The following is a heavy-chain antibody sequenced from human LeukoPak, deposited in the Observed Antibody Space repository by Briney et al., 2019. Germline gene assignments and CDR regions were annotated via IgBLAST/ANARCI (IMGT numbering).Heavy chain of an antibody. CDR1: GYSFTDYY. V-gene: IGHV1-2*02. CDR3: ARADRLDGGPYLIGP. Sequence: ASVKVSCKTSGYSFTDYYMHWVRQAPGQGLEWMGWINPKSGGTSSPQKFHGRVTMTRHTSITTVYMEVSWLTSDDTAIYYCARADRLDGGPYLIGPWGQGTLVTVSS. CDR2: INPKSGGT. D-gene: IGHD2-21*01. J-gene: IGHJ5*02.